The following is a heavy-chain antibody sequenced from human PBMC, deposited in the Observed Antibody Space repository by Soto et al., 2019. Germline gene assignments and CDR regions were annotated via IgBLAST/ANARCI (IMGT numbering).Heavy chain of an antibody. V-gene: IGHV3-21*01. Sequence: PGGSLRLSCAASGFTFSSSSMNWVRQAPGKGLEWVSSISTTSSYIYYADSVKGRFTISRDNAKNSLYLQMNSLRAEDTAAYYCARHLPHYFDSRGYYDYWGQGTLVTVSS. D-gene: IGHD3-22*01. CDR1: GFTFSSSS. CDR2: ISTTSSYI. CDR3: ARHLPHYFDSRGYYDY. J-gene: IGHJ4*02.